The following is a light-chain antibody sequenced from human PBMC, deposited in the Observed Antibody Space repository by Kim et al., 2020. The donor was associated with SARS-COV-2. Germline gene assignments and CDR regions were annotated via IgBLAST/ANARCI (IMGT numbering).Light chain of an antibody. Sequence: VLTQTPPTLSVTPGQPASISCKSSQRLMHGDGKTYLHWYLQKPGQPPQLLIYEVSNRFSAVPDRFSGGGSGTDFTLKISRVEAEDVGLYYCMQSIQLPLTFGGGTKVDIK. CDR1: QRLMHGDGKTY. V-gene: IGKV2D-29*01. CDR3: MQSIQLPLT. CDR2: EVS. J-gene: IGKJ4*01.